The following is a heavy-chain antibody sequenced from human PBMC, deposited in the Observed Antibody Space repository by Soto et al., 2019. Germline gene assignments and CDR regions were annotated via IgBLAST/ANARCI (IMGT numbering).Heavy chain of an antibody. J-gene: IGHJ4*02. V-gene: IGHV3-21*01. CDR3: ARDESAGSSTSN. CDR1: GPTFSTYG. CDR2: ITSSGSYI. Sequence: DVQLVESGGGLVKPGGSRRLSCVASGPTFSTYGMNWIRQTPGKGLEWVSSITSSGSYIHYADSVQGRFTVSRDNAKNSMYLQMNSLRVEDTAVYFCARDESAGSSTSNWGQGTLVTVSS. D-gene: IGHD2-2*01.